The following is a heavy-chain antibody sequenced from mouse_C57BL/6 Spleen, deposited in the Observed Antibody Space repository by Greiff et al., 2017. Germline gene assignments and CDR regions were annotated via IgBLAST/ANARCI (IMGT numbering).Heavy chain of an antibody. D-gene: IGHD1-1*01. J-gene: IGHJ2*01. V-gene: IGHV1-26*01. CDR1: GYTFTDYY. CDR2: INPNNGGT. Sequence: EVQLQQSGPELVKPGASVKISCKASGYTFTDYYMNWVKQSPGQSLEWIGDINPNNGGTSYNQKFKGKATLTVDKSSSTAYMELSSLTSEDSAVYYCARGDTTVGDLDYWGQGTTLTVSS. CDR3: ARGDTTVGDLDY.